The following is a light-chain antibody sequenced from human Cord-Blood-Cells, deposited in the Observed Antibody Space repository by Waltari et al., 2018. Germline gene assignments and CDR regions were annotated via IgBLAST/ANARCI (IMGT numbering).Light chain of an antibody. CDR2: LGS. CDR3: MQALQTPRT. Sequence: SCRSSQSLLHSNGYNYLDWYLQKPGQSPQLLIYLGSNRASGVPDRFSGSGSGTDFTLKISRVEAEDVGVYYCMQALQTPRTFGQGTKVEIK. CDR1: QSLLHSNGYNY. V-gene: IGKV2-28*01. J-gene: IGKJ1*01.